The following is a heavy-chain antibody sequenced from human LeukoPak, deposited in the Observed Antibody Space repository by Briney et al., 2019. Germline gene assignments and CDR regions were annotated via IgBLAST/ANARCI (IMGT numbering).Heavy chain of an antibody. CDR3: AREGIEMATWSRPEDAFDI. CDR2: IYYSGST. CDR1: GGSISSSSYY. V-gene: IGHV4-39*07. J-gene: IGHJ3*02. Sequence: PSETLSLTCTVSGGSISSSSYYWGWIRQPPGKGLEWIGSIYYSGSTSYNPSLKSRVTISVDTSKNQFSLKLSSVTAADTAVYYCAREGIEMATWSRPEDAFDIWGQGTMVTVSS. D-gene: IGHD5-24*01.